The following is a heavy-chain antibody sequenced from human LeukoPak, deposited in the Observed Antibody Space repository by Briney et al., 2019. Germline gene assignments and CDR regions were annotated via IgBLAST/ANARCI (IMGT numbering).Heavy chain of an antibody. J-gene: IGHJ4*02. Sequence: SQTLSLTCTVSGGSISSGSYYWSWIRQPAGKGLEWIGRIYTSGSTNYNPSLKSRVTISVDTSKNQFSLKLSSVTAADTAVYYCAREGSGSYFNLGAFFDYWGQGTLVTASS. V-gene: IGHV4-61*02. CDR2: IYTSGST. CDR3: AREGSGSYFNLGAFFDY. CDR1: GGSISSGSYY. D-gene: IGHD1-26*01.